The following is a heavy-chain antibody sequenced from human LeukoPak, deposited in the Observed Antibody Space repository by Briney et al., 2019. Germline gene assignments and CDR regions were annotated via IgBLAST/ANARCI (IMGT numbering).Heavy chain of an antibody. CDR1: GFTFSRYW. CDR3: ARDRDGFDY. V-gene: IGHV3-7*01. CDR2: IKVDGSEK. Sequence: GPLRLSCAVSGFTFSRYWMTWVRQAPGKGLEWVANIKVDGSEKYYVDAVKGRFTISRDNAKDSLYLQMNGLRAEDTAIYYCARDRDGFDYWGQGTLVTVSS. J-gene: IGHJ4*02. D-gene: IGHD5-24*01.